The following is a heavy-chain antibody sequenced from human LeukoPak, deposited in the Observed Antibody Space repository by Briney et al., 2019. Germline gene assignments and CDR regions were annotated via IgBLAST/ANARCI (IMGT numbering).Heavy chain of an antibody. J-gene: IGHJ4*02. D-gene: IGHD3-22*01. CDR2: IIPIFGTA. CDR3: ARARRSGYYFRYFDY. V-gene: IGHV1-69*05. Sequence: SVKVSCKXSGGTFSSYAISWVRQAPGQGLEWMGGIIPIFGTANYAQKFQGRVTITTDESTSTAYMELSSLRSEDTAVYYCARARRSGYYFRYFDYWGQGTLVTVSS. CDR1: GGTFSSYA.